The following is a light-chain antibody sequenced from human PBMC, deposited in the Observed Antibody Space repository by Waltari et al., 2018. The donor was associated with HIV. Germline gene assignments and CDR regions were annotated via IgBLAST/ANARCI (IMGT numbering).Light chain of an antibody. Sequence: QSALTQPASASGSPGQSLTISCTGTSSNVGGYNHVSWYQQHPAKAPKVIIYDVSNRPSGVSNRFSGSKSGNTASLTISGLQAEDEADYYCTSYTTINTYVFGTGTKVTVL. J-gene: IGLJ1*01. CDR3: TSYTTINTYV. CDR1: SSNVGGYNH. CDR2: DVS. V-gene: IGLV2-14*03.